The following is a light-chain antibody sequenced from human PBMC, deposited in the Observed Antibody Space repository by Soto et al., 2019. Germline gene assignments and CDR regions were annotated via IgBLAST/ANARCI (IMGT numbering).Light chain of an antibody. J-gene: IGLJ2*01. CDR1: SSDVGGHNY. Sequence: QSALTQPPSASGPPGESVTISCTGTSSDVGGHNYVSWYQQHPGKAPKLMIFEVIKRPSGVPDRFFGSKSGNTASLTVSGLQAEDEADYYCTSFAGFNNFVIFGGGTKLTVL. V-gene: IGLV2-8*01. CDR2: EVI. CDR3: TSFAGFNNFVI.